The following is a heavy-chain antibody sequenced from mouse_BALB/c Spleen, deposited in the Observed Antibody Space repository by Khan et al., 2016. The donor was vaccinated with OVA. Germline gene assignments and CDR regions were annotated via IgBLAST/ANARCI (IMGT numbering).Heavy chain of an antibody. CDR2: IYYSGTV. Sequence: EVQLVESGPGLVKPSQTVSLTCTVTGISITSGNYRWSWIRQFPGNKLEWIGNIYYSGTVTYHPSLTSRTTITRDTSKNQFFLEMHSLTAEDTSTYYCARDYASLYWYFDVWGAGTTVTVSS. D-gene: IGHD6-2*01. V-gene: IGHV3-5*02. J-gene: IGHJ1*01. CDR3: ARDYASLYWYFDV. CDR1: GISITSGNYR.